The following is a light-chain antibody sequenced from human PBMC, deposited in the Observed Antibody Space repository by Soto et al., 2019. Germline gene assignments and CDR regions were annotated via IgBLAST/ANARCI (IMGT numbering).Light chain of an antibody. CDR2: AAS. CDR1: ESIARH. CDR3: QQSDSTLSIT. Sequence: DIQMTQSPSSMSASVGDRVTITCRASESIARHLNLSQQKPGKAPKLLIYAASSLQNGVPSRFRGGGSGTDFTLTISNLQPEDFATYHCQQSDSTLSITFGQGTRLEIK. V-gene: IGKV1-39*01. J-gene: IGKJ5*01.